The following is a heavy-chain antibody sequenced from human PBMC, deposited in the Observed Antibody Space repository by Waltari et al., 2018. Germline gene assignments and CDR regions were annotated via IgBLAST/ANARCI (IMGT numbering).Heavy chain of an antibody. J-gene: IGHJ3*02. V-gene: IGHV4-59*11. CDR2: VHHSGNT. CDR3: AREGDGDKGSAFDI. Sequence: QVQLQESGPGLVKPSETLSLTCTVSGVSMGGHYWVWIRQPPGKGLEWVGYVHHSGNTNHNPSLKGRVSMSIDTSNNQFSLSLTSLTTADTAVYYCAREGDGDKGSAFDIWGHGTMVTVSS. D-gene: IGHD3-10*01. CDR1: GVSMGGHY.